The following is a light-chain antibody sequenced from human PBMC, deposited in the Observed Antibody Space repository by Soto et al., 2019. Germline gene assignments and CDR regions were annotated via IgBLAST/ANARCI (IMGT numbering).Light chain of an antibody. J-gene: IGKJ2*01. V-gene: IGKV3-15*01. CDR3: QQYNDWPPGYT. Sequence: EIVMTQSPATLSVSPGERATLHCRASQSVSSNLGWYQHKPGQAPRLLIYGASTRATGIPARFSGSGSGTDFTLTISGLQSEDFAVYYCQQYNDWPPGYTCXQGTK. CDR1: QSVSSN. CDR2: GAS.